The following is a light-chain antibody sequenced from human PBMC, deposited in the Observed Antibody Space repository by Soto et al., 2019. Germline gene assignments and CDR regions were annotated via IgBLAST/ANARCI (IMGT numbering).Light chain of an antibody. J-gene: IGKJ1*01. CDR2: GAS. CDR3: QHYSTWLWT. V-gene: IGKV3-15*01. Sequence: EIVMTQSPATLSVSPGERATLSCRASQSVDSKLAWYQQKPGKGPRLLIYGASSSATGIPARFSGSGSGTEFTLTISSLQSEDFAVYYCQHYSTWLWTFGQGTKVEIK. CDR1: QSVDSK.